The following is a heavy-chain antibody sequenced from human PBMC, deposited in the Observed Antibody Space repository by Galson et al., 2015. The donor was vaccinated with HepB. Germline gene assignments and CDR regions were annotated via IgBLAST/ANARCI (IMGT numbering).Heavy chain of an antibody. CDR1: GFTFSSNN. D-gene: IGHD2-15*01. V-gene: IGHV3-33*08. CDR2: IWIDGSNR. Sequence: SLRLSCAASGFTFSSNNMHWVRQAPGKGLEWVAVIWIDGSNRHHADSVKGRFTISRDNSKNTLFLQMSSLRVEDTAVYYCARDKDDAMDVWGQGTTVTVSS. J-gene: IGHJ6*02. CDR3: ARDKDDAMDV.